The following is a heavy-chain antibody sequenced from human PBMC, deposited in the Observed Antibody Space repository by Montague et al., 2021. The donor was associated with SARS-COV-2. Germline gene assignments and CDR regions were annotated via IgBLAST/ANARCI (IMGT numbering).Heavy chain of an antibody. CDR3: ARDQGGHGTFDI. V-gene: IGHV3-11*01. D-gene: IGHD5-12*01. CDR1: GFIFSDYY. J-gene: IGHJ3*02. Sequence: SLRLSCAASGFIFSDYYMTWIRQAPGKGLEWVSRISGSGSKTYYAESVKGRFTISRDTANNSVYLQMKFLGAEDTAVYYCARDQGGHGTFDIWGQGTMVTVSS. CDR2: ISGSGSKT.